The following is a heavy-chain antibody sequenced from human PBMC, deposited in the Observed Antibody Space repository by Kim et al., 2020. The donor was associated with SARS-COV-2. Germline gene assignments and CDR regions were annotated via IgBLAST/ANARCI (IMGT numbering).Heavy chain of an antibody. CDR2: IYYSGST. CDR1: GGSISSYY. D-gene: IGHD6-19*01. CDR3: ARVRVSWQWLAGSAGHHDAFDI. Sequence: SETLSLTCTVSGGSISSYYWSWIRQPPGKGLEWIGYIYYSGSTNYNPSLKSRVTISVDTSKNQFSLKLSSVTAADTAVYYCARVRVSWQWLAGSAGHHDAFDIWGQGTMVTVSS. J-gene: IGHJ3*02. V-gene: IGHV4-59*13.